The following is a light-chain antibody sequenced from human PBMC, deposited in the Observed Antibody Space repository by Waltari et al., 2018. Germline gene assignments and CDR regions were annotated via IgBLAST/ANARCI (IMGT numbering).Light chain of an antibody. J-gene: IGKJ2*01. Sequence: EIVLTQSPGTLSLSPGERATLSCRASQSVSSNYLAWYQQKPGQAPRLLIYGASNRASGIPDSFSGTGSGTDFTLTISSLETEDFAIYYCQQYGSSPPYTVGQGTKLEI. CDR1: QSVSSNY. V-gene: IGKV3-20*01. CDR3: QQYGSSPPYT. CDR2: GAS.